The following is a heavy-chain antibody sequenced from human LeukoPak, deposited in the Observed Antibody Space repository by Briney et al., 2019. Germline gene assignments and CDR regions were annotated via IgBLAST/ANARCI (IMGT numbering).Heavy chain of an antibody. D-gene: IGHD3-10*01. V-gene: IGHV4-59*01. CDR3: AKGGYYGSGNDFRFDP. CDR2: IHYTGST. CDR1: GGSISSYY. J-gene: IGHJ5*02. Sequence: SETLSLTCTVSGGSISSYYWSWIRQSPGEGLECIGYIHYTGSTNYNPSLKSRVTISVETSKNQFSLKLKSVTAADTAVYYCAKGGYYGSGNDFRFDPWGQGTLVTVSS.